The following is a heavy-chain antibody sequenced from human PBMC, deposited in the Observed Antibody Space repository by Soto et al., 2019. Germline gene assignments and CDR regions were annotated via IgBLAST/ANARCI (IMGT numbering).Heavy chain of an antibody. D-gene: IGHD6-6*01. CDR1: GFTFSSYG. CDR3: AREHLRYSSSSPCDY. Sequence: QVQLVESGGGVVQPGRSLRLSCAASGFTFSSYGMHWVRQAPGKGLEWVAVIWYDGSNKYYADSVKGRFTISRDNSKNTLYLQMNSLRAEDTSVYYCAREHLRYSSSSPCDYWGQGTLVTDSS. V-gene: IGHV3-33*01. J-gene: IGHJ4*02. CDR2: IWYDGSNK.